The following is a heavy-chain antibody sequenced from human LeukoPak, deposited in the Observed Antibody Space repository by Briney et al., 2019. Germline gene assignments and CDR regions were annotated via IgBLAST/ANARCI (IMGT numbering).Heavy chain of an antibody. V-gene: IGHV1-2*04. J-gene: IGHJ5*02. CDR2: INPNSGGT. D-gene: IGHD2-2*01. CDR3: ARERNVGSTSWFDP. CDR1: GYTFTGYY. Sequence: ASVKVSCKASGYTFTGYYMHWVRQAPGQGLEWMGWINPNSGGTNYAQKFQGWVTMTRDTSISTAYMELSRLRSDDTAVYYCARERNVGSTSWFDPWCQGTLVTVSS.